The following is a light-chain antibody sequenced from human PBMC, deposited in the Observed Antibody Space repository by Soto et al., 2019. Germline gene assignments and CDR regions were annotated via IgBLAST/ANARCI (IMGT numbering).Light chain of an antibody. J-gene: IGLJ1*01. CDR2: EVS. Sequence: QPVLTQPPPASGSPRQSVTISCTGTSSDVGGYNYVSWYQQHPGKAPKLMIYEVSKRPSGVPDRFSGSKSGNTASLTVSGLQAEDEADYYCSSYAGSNNPYVFGTGTKVTVL. CDR1: SSDVGGYNY. CDR3: SSYAGSNNPYV. V-gene: IGLV2-8*01.